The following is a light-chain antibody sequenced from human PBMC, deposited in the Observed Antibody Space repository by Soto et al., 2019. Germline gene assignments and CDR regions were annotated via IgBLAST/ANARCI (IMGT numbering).Light chain of an antibody. CDR3: LEDSNDPGT. J-gene: IGKJ4*02. V-gene: IGKV1-6*01. CDR2: TAS. CDR1: QSIRND. Sequence: AIQMTQSPSSLSASVGDRVTITCRASQSIRNDLGWYQQKPGKAPNLLIYTASSLQSGVPSRFSGSGSGTDFTLTISSLQPEDFATYYCLEDSNDPGTFGEGTKVEMK.